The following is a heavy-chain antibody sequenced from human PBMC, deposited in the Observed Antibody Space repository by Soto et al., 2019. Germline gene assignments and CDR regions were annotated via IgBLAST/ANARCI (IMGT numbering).Heavy chain of an antibody. Sequence: QLQLQESGPGLVKPSETLSLTCTVSGGSISSSSYYWGWIRQPPGKGLEWIGSIYYSGSTYYNPSLKSRVTISVDTSKNQFSLKLSSVTAADTAVYYCAREGRTGDGGYWGQGTLVTVSS. V-gene: IGHV4-39*02. CDR1: GGSISSSSYY. CDR2: IYYSGST. D-gene: IGHD7-27*01. CDR3: AREGRTGDGGY. J-gene: IGHJ4*02.